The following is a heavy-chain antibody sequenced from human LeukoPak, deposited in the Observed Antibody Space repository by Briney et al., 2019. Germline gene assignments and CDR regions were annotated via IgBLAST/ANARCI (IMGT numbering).Heavy chain of an antibody. CDR3: ARCGAYSSSWYMVDAFDI. CDR2: IKQDGSEK. J-gene: IGHJ3*02. D-gene: IGHD6-13*01. Sequence: GGSLRLSCAASGFTFSSYWMSWVRQAPGKGLEWVANIKQDGSEKYYVDSVKGRFTISRDNAKNSLYLQMNSLRAEDTAVYYCARCGAYSSSWYMVDAFDIWGQGTMVTVSS. CDR1: GFTFSSYW. V-gene: IGHV3-7*01.